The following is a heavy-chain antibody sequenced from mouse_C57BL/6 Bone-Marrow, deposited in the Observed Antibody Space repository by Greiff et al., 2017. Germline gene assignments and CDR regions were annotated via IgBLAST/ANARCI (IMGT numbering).Heavy chain of an antibody. Sequence: QVQLQQPGAELVMPGASVKLSCKASGYTFTSYWMHWVKQRPGQGLEWIGEIDPSDSYTNYNQKFKGKSTLTVDKSSSTAYMQLSSLTSEDSAVYYCARLDYHYYWGQGTTLTVSS. CDR1: GYTFTSYW. CDR2: IDPSDSYT. V-gene: IGHV1-69*01. J-gene: IGHJ2*01. D-gene: IGHD2-4*01. CDR3: ARLDYHYY.